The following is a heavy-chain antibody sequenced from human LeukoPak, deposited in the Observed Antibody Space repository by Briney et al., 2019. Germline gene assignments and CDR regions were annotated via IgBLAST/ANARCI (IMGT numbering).Heavy chain of an antibody. V-gene: IGHV4-61*02. CDR3: ARALSSGWYDY. CDR1: GDSISTSHSY. D-gene: IGHD6-19*01. Sequence: SETLSLTCAVSGDSISTSHSYWNWIRQPAGKGLEWIGRIFTSGASNYNPSLKSRVTISVDTSKNQFSLKLSSVTAADTAVYYCARALSSGWYDYWGQGTLVTVSS. CDR2: IFTSGAS. J-gene: IGHJ4*02.